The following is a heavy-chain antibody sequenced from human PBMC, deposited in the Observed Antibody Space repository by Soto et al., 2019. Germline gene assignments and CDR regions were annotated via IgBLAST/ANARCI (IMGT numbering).Heavy chain of an antibody. CDR1: GYTFTGSY. J-gene: IGHJ4*02. Sequence: ASVKVSCKASGYTFTGSYMHWIRRVPGQGLEWMGWINANSGGTKYAGKFHGRVTMTRDTSISTAYMELTSLRSDDTALYYCARGGSFGILTPSFWGQGTLVTVSS. D-gene: IGHD3-3*01. V-gene: IGHV1-2*02. CDR2: INANSGGT. CDR3: ARGGSFGILTPSF.